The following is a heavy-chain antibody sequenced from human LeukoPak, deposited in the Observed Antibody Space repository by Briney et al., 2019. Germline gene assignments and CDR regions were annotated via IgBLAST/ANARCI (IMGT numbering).Heavy chain of an antibody. V-gene: IGHV4-34*01. CDR2: INHRGST. J-gene: IGHJ4*02. Sequence: SETLSLTCAVYGGSFSYYYWNWIRQPPGKGLEWIGEINHRGSTNYNPSLKSRVTISVDTSKNQFSLKLSSVTAADTAVFYCARGPSGTRKAPIDYWGQGTLVTVSS. CDR3: ARGPSGTRKAPIDY. CDR1: GGSFSYYY. D-gene: IGHD1-1*01.